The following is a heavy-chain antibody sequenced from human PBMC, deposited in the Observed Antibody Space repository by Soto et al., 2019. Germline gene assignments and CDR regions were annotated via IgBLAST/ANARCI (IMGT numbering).Heavy chain of an antibody. CDR2: INHSGST. CDR3: AREGRYYASGRFWWFDP. J-gene: IGHJ5*02. D-gene: IGHD3-10*01. V-gene: IGHV4-34*01. CDR1: CGSFSDYY. Sequence: KPSETLSLICADYCGSFSDYYWSWIRKPPGTGLEWIGEINHSGSTNYNPSLKSRVTISVDTSKNQFSLKLSSVTAADTAVYYCAREGRYYASGRFWWFDPWGQGTLVTVSS.